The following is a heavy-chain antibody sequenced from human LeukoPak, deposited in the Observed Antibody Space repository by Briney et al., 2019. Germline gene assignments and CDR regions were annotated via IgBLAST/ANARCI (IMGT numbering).Heavy chain of an antibody. V-gene: IGHV3-15*01. CDR3: TCGSYYGTGSFDI. Sequence: GGSLRLSCAAYGFTFSKTFMSWVRQAPGKGLEWVARIRSATASGTAEYAAPVEGRFVVSRDDSKSTLYLQLNSLKIEDTAIYYCTCGSYYGTGSFDIWGQGVMVTVSS. CDR1: GFTFSKTF. J-gene: IGHJ3*02. D-gene: IGHD1-26*01. CDR2: IRSATASGTA.